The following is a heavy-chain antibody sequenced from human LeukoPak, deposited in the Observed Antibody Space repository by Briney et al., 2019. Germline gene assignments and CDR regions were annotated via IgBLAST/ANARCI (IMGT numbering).Heavy chain of an antibody. D-gene: IGHD4-23*01. J-gene: IGHJ3*02. CDR1: GGSITSDTYY. CDR3: ARDLFVVTRRDAFDI. Sequence: SETLSLTCTVSGGSITSDTYYWSWIRQPAGKGLEWIGPISNTGSTNYNPSLKSRVTISIDTSKNQFSLKLSSVTAADTAVYYCARDLFVVTRRDAFDIWGQGTMVTVSS. V-gene: IGHV4-61*02. CDR2: ISNTGST.